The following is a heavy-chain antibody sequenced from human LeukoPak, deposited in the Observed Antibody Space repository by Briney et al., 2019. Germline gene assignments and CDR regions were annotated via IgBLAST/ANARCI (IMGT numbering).Heavy chain of an antibody. V-gene: IGHV1-69*05. CDR3: ARGNTLLWFGELVTDYMDV. Sequence: ASVKVSCKASGGTFSSYAISWVRQAPGQGLEWMGGIIPIFGTANYAQKFQGRVTITTDESTSTAYMELSSLRSEDTAVYYCARGNTLLWFGELVTDYMDVWGKGTTVTVSS. J-gene: IGHJ6*03. CDR1: GGTFSSYA. CDR2: IIPIFGTA. D-gene: IGHD3-10*01.